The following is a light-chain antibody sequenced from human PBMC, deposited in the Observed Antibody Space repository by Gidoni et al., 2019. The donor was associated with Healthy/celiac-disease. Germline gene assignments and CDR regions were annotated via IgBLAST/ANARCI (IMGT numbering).Light chain of an antibody. CDR1: SLRSYY. J-gene: IGLJ2*01. V-gene: IGLV3-19*01. CDR3: NSRDSSGNHHV. Sequence: SSELTQDPAVSVALGQTVRITCQGDSLRSYYASWYPQKPGQAPVLVIYGKNNRPSGIPDRFSGSSSGNTASLTITGAQAEDEADYYCNSRDSSGNHHVFGGGTKLTVL. CDR2: GKN.